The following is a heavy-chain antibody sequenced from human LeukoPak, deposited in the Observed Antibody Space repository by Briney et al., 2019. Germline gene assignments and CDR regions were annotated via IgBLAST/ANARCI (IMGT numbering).Heavy chain of an antibody. V-gene: IGHV4-4*07. J-gene: IGHJ4*02. Sequence: SETLSLTCTVSGGSISSYYWSWIRQPAGKGLEWIGRIYTSGSTNYNPSLKGRVTMSVDTSKNQFSLKLSSVTAADTAVYYCARDLRSGYYIHYFDYWGQGTLVTVSS. CDR3: ARDLRSGYYIHYFDY. CDR2: IYTSGST. CDR1: GGSISSYY. D-gene: IGHD3-3*01.